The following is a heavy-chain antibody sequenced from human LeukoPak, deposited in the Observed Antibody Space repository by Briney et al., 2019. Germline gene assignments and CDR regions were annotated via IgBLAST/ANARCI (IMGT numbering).Heavy chain of an antibody. J-gene: IGHJ6*03. D-gene: IGHD1-1*01. V-gene: IGHV1-8*01. Sequence: ASVKVSCKASGYTFTSYDINWVRQATGQGLEWMGWMNPNSGNTGYAQKFQGRVSMTRNTSISTAYMELSSLRSEDTAVYYCARVSVQNYYYYYYMDVWGKGTTVTVSS. CDR1: GYTFTSYD. CDR2: MNPNSGNT. CDR3: ARVSVQNYYYYYYMDV.